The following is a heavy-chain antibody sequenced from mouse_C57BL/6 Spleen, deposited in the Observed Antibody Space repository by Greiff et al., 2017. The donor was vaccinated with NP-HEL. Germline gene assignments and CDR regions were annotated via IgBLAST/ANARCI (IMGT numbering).Heavy chain of an antibody. J-gene: IGHJ1*03. V-gene: IGHV1-69*01. CDR2: IDPSDSYT. D-gene: IGHD2-5*01. CDR3: ARPPYYSNRSYWYFDV. Sequence: QVQLQQSGAELVMPGASVKLSCKASGYTFTSYWMHWVKQRPGQGLEWIGEIDPSDSYTNYNQKFKGKSTLTVDKSSSTAYMQLSSLTSEDSAVYYCARPPYYSNRSYWYFDVWGTGTTVTVSS. CDR1: GYTFTSYW.